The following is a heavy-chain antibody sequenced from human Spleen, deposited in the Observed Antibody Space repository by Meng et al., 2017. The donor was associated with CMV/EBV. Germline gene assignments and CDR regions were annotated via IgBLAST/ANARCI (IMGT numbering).Heavy chain of an antibody. D-gene: IGHD2-2*01. CDR1: GFTFSSYS. CDR3: ARHLGYCSSTSCPEADP. CDR2: ISSSSSTI. J-gene: IGHJ5*02. Sequence: GGSLRLSCAASGFTFSSYSMNWVRQAPGKGLEWASYISSSSSTIYYADSVKGRFTISRDNAKNSLYLQMNSLRAEDTAVYYCARHLGYCSSTSCPEADPWGQGTLVTVSS. V-gene: IGHV3-48*04.